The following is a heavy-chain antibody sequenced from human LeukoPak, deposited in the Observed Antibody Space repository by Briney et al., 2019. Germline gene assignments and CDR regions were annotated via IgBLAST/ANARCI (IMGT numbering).Heavy chain of an antibody. CDR1: GFTFSSYE. CDR3: AELGITMIGGV. V-gene: IGHV3-48*03. J-gene: IGHJ6*04. D-gene: IGHD3-10*02. CDR2: ISSSGSTI. Sequence: GGSLRVSCAASGFTFSSYEMNGVRQAPGKRLEWVSYISSSGSTIYYADSVKGRFTISRDNAKNSLYLQMNSLRAEDTAVYYCAELGITMIGGVWGKGTTVTISS.